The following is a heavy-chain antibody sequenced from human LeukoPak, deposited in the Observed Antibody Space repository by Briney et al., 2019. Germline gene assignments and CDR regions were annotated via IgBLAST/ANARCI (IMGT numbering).Heavy chain of an antibody. Sequence: GASVPVSYLPSVYTFPTYGVSWVRQAPGQGLEWMGWVCGYTGNRNYAERFQGRVTMTIDTSSSTVYMDLTSMRSDDTAVYYSARGEVSASLSYIDFWGQGTLVTVS. J-gene: IGHJ4*02. CDR3: ARGEVSASLSYIDF. CDR1: VYTFPTYG. CDR2: VCGYTGNR. V-gene: IGHV1-18*01. D-gene: IGHD2-2*01.